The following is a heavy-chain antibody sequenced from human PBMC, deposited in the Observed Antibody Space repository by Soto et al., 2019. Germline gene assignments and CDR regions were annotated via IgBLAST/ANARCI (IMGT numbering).Heavy chain of an antibody. Sequence: QVQLVQSGAEVKKPGASVKVSCKASGYTFTSYGISWVRQAPGQGLEWMGWISAYNGNTNYAQKLQGRVTMTTDTTTSTAYMELRSLRSDDTALYYCAPWEGIVGVEAGMHVWGQGTTVTVSS. CDR1: GYTFTSYG. D-gene: IGHD1-26*01. CDR3: APWEGIVGVEAGMHV. CDR2: ISAYNGNT. V-gene: IGHV1-18*01. J-gene: IGHJ6*02.